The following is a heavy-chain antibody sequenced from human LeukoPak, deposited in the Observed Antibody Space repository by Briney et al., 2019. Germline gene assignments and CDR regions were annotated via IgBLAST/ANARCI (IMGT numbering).Heavy chain of an antibody. J-gene: IGHJ4*02. V-gene: IGHV3-30*18. Sequence: RGSLRLSCAASGFTFSFSGMYWVRQAPGKGLEWVAFISDDGSRKYYADSVKGRFTMSRDNSKNTLFPQMNSLRTEDTAVYYCAKDRSTTWSFDYWGQGTLVTVSS. CDR2: ISDDGSRK. CDR1: GFTFSFSG. CDR3: AKDRSTTWSFDY. D-gene: IGHD6-13*01.